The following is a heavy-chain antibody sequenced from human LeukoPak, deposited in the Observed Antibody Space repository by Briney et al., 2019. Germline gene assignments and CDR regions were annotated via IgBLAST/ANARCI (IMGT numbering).Heavy chain of an antibody. V-gene: IGHV3-11*01. D-gene: IGHD6-19*01. Sequence: GGSLRLSCAASGFTFSDYYMSWIRQAPGKGLEWVSYISSSGSTMYYADSVKGRFTISRDNAKNSLYLQMNSLRAEDTAVYYCASSIAVAGPFDYWGQGTLVTVSS. CDR1: GFTFSDYY. J-gene: IGHJ4*02. CDR3: ASSIAVAGPFDY. CDR2: ISSSGSTM.